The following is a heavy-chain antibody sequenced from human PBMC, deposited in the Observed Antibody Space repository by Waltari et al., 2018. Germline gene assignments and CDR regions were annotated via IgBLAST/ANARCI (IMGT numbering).Heavy chain of an antibody. CDR3: ATDRPITMVRGVIDAFDI. V-gene: IGHV1-24*01. Sequence: VQLVQSGAEVKKPGASVKVSCKVSGYTLTELSMHWVRQAPGKGLGWMGGFDPEDGETIYEQKFQGRVTMTEDTVTDTAYMELSSLRSEDTAVYYCATDRPITMVRGVIDAFDIWGQGTMVTVSS. D-gene: IGHD3-10*01. CDR1: GYTLTELS. J-gene: IGHJ3*02. CDR2: FDPEDGET.